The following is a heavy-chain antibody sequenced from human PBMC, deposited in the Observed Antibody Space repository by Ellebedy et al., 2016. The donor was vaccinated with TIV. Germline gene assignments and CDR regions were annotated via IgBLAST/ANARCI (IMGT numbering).Heavy chain of an antibody. CDR3: ARGVGGIAAAGSVNYFDY. Sequence: MPSETLSLTCAVYGGSFSGYYWSWIRQPPGKGLEWIGEINHSGSTNYNPSLKSRVTISVDTSKNQFSLKLSSVTAADTAVYYCARGVGGIAAAGSVNYFDYWGQGTLVTVSS. J-gene: IGHJ4*02. D-gene: IGHD6-13*01. CDR2: INHSGST. V-gene: IGHV4-34*01. CDR1: GGSFSGYY.